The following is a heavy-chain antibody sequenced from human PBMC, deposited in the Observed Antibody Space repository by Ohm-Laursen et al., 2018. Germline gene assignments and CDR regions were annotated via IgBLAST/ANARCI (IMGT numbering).Heavy chain of an antibody. Sequence: SLRLSCTASGFIVSSNYMTWVRQAPGKGLEWVSVLYGGGNTYYADSVKGRFTISRDSSKNTLYLQMNSLTAEDTAVYYCAKGSITMIPIWGQGTLVTVSS. CDR3: AKGSITMIPI. CDR2: LYGGGNT. CDR1: GFIVSSNY. D-gene: IGHD3-22*01. V-gene: IGHV3-53*01. J-gene: IGHJ4*02.